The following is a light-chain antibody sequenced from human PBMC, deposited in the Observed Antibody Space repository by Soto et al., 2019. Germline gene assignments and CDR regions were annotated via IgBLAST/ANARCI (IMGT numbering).Light chain of an antibody. CDR1: SSDVGGYNY. V-gene: IGLV2-14*01. J-gene: IGLJ1*01. Sequence: SGLTQPGSVSESSGQSITIYCTGTSSDVGGYNYVSWYQQHPGKAPKLMIYDVSNRPSGVSNRFSGSKSGNTASLTISGLQAEDEADYYRSSYTSSSTLGYVFGTG. CDR2: DVS. CDR3: SSYTSSSTLGYV.